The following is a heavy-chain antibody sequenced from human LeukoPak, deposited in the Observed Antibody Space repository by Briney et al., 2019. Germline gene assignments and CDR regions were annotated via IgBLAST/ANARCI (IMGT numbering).Heavy chain of an antibody. J-gene: IGHJ4*02. CDR1: GYTLTELS. V-gene: IGHV1-24*01. CDR2: FDPEDGET. Sequence: ASVKVSCEVSGYTLTELSMHWVRQAPGKGLEWMGGFDPEDGETIYAQKFQGRVTMTEDTSTDTAYMELSSLRSEDTAVYYCATAKYSYGYASYFDYWGQGTLVTVSS. CDR3: ATAKYSYGYASYFDY. D-gene: IGHD5-18*01.